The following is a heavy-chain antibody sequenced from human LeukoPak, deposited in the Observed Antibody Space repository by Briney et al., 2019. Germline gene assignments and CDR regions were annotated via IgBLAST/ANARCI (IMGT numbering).Heavy chain of an antibody. Sequence: PGGSLRLSCAASGFTFSSYSMNWVRQAPGKGLEWVSSISSGSSYIYYADSVKGRFTISRDNAKNSLYLQMNSLRAEDTAVYYCAGVGLALGYCSSTSCLADYWGQGTLVTVSS. J-gene: IGHJ4*02. CDR3: AGVGLALGYCSSTSCLADY. CDR1: GFTFSSYS. D-gene: IGHD2-2*01. V-gene: IGHV3-21*01. CDR2: ISSGSSYI.